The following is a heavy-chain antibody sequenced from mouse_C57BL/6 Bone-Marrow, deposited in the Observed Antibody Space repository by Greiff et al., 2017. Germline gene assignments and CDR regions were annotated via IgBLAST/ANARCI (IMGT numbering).Heavy chain of an antibody. CDR2: IDPETGGT. J-gene: IGHJ4*01. CDR1: GYTFTDYE. CDR3: TRDYYGSRVDDDAMDY. V-gene: IGHV1-15*01. D-gene: IGHD1-1*01. Sequence: VQLQQSGAELVRPGASVTLSCKASGYTFTDYEMHWVKQTPVHGLEWIGAIDPETGGTAYNQKFKGKAILTADKSSSTAYMELRSLTSEDSAVYYCTRDYYGSRVDDDAMDYWGQGTSVTVSS.